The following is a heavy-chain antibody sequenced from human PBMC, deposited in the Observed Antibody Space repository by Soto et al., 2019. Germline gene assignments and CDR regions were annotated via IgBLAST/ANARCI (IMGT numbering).Heavy chain of an antibody. V-gene: IGHV4-34*01. Sequence: QVQLQQWGAGLLKPSETLSLTCAVSGGSFSGYYWSWIRQPPGKGLEWIGEINHSGSTNYNPSLKSRVTISVDTSKNQFSLKLSCVTAADTAVYYCARGPGEPTVTTGPPDAFDIWGQGTMVTVSS. J-gene: IGHJ3*02. CDR3: ARGPGEPTVTTGPPDAFDI. D-gene: IGHD4-4*01. CDR2: INHSGST. CDR1: GGSFSGYY.